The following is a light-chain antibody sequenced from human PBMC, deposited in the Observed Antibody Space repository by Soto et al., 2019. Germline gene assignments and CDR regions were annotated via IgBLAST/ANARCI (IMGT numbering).Light chain of an antibody. V-gene: IGKV1-27*01. CDR3: QKYNSAPRT. Sequence: DIQMTQSPSSLSSSVGDRVTITCRASQSVSNYLFWYQQKTGNVPKLLLYSASTLQSRVPTRFSGSGSGTDFTLTISSLQHEDVATYYCQKYNSAPRTFGQGTKVEIK. CDR1: QSVSNY. CDR2: SAS. J-gene: IGKJ1*01.